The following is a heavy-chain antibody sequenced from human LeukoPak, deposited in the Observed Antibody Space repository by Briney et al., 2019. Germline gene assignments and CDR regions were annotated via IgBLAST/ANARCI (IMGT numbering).Heavy chain of an antibody. CDR3: ARASVTSCSCVGCYPFDY. Sequence: PGRSHRLSCAVNGFPLSSYAMSCARQAPGKGLEWLSATSSSDAGTYYADSMTGRPTISRDNSKNTIYQQMNRLRATDAAVNYCARASVTSCSCVGCYPFDYGGQGTWVTVSS. CDR1: GFPLSSYA. D-gene: IGHD2-15*01. J-gene: IGHJ4*02. V-gene: IGHV3-23*01. CDR2: TSSSDAGT.